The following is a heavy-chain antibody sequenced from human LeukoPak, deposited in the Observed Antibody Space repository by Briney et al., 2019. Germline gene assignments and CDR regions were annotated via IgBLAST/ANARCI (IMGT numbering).Heavy chain of an antibody. CDR3: AREDSSGYPTLDY. Sequence: SETLSLTCTVSGGSISNYYWSWIRQPPGKGLEWIGYIYYSGSTNYNPSLKSRVTISVDTSKNQFSLKLSSVTAADTAVYYCAREDSSGYPTLDYWGQGTLVTVSS. D-gene: IGHD3-22*01. J-gene: IGHJ4*02. CDR1: GGSISNYY. V-gene: IGHV4-59*12. CDR2: IYYSGST.